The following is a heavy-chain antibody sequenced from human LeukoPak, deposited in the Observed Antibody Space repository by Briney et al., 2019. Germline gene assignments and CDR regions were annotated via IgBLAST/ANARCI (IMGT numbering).Heavy chain of an antibody. CDR1: GYTFTGYY. J-gene: IGHJ4*02. CDR3: ASSGSGIAAAGTADYFDY. CDR2: INPNSGGT. D-gene: IGHD6-13*01. Sequence: ASVKVSCKASGYTFTGYYMHWVRQAPGQGLEWMGWINPNSGGTNYAQKFQGWVTMTRDTSISTAHMELSRLTSDDTAVYYCASSGSGIAAAGTADYFDYWGQGTLVTVSS. V-gene: IGHV1-2*04.